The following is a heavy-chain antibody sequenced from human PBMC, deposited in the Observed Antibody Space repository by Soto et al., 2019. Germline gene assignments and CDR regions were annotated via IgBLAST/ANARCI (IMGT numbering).Heavy chain of an antibody. CDR1: GFTFSSYA. CDR2: IIGSGGST. J-gene: IGHJ6*02. Sequence: SGGSLRLSCAASGFTFSSYAMSWVRQAPGKGLEWVSAIIGSGGSTYYADSVKGRFTISRDNSKNTLYLQMNSLRAEDTAVYYCAKSGESSGSYYYGMDVWGQGTTVTVSS. D-gene: IGHD3-22*01. CDR3: AKSGESSGSYYYGMDV. V-gene: IGHV3-23*01.